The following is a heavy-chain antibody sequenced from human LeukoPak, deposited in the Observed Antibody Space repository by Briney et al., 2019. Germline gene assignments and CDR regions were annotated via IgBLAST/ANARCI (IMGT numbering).Heavy chain of an antibody. V-gene: IGHV1-2*06. CDR3: ARALGGWFGELSSEFDY. CDR1: GYTFTGYY. Sequence: ASVTVSCKASGYTFTGYYMHWVRQAPGQGLEWMGRINPNSGGTNYAQKFQGRVTMTRDTSISTAYMELSRLRSDDTAVYYCARALGGWFGELSSEFDYWGQGTLVTVSS. D-gene: IGHD3-10*01. CDR2: INPNSGGT. J-gene: IGHJ4*02.